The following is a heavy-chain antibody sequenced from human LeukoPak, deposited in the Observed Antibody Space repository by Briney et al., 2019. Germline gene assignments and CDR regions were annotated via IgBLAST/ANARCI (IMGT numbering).Heavy chain of an antibody. CDR2: IVVGSGNT. CDR3: AADFGATVVTPLDY. D-gene: IGHD4-23*01. CDR1: GFTFTSSA. V-gene: IGHV1-58*01. J-gene: IGHJ4*02. Sequence: SVKVSCKASGFTFTSSAVQWVRQARGQRLEWIGWIVVGSGNTNYAQKFLERVTITRDMSTSTAYMELSSLRSEDTAVYYCAADFGATVVTPLDYWGQGTLVTVSS.